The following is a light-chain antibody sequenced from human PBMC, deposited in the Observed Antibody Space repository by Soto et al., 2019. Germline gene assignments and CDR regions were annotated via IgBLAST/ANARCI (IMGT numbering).Light chain of an antibody. J-gene: IGKJ1*01. Sequence: EIVMTQSPATLSVSPWERATLSCRASQSVSNNLAWYQQKPGQAPRLLIYGASTRATGIPARFSGSGSGTDFTLTISSLEPEDFAVYYCQQRSNWPPTFGQGTKVDIK. V-gene: IGKV3-15*01. CDR3: QQRSNWPPT. CDR1: QSVSNN. CDR2: GAS.